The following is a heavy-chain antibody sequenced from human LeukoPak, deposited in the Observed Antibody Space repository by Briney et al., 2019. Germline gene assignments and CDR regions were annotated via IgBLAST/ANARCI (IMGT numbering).Heavy chain of an antibody. CDR1: GYTFTSYG. CDR2: ISAYNGNT. Sequence: ASVKVSCKASGYTFTSYGISWVRQVPGQGLEWMGWISAYNGNTNYAQKLQGRVTMTTDTSTSTAYMELRSLRSDDTAVYYCARDGVGCSSTSCPRYYYYYGMDVWGKGTTVTVSS. CDR3: ARDGVGCSSTSCPRYYYYYGMDV. J-gene: IGHJ6*04. V-gene: IGHV1-18*04. D-gene: IGHD2-2*01.